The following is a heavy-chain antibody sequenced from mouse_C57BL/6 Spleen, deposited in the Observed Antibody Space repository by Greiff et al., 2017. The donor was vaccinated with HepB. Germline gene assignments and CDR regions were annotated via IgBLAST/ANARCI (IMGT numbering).Heavy chain of an antibody. CDR2: ISGGGGNT. J-gene: IGHJ3*01. Sequence: DVQLVESGGGLVKPGGSLKLSCAASGFTFSSYTMSWVRQTPEKRLEWVATISGGGGNTYYPDSVKGRFTISRDNAKNTLYLQMSSLRSEDTALYYCARQGMIRAWFAYWGQGTLVTVSA. V-gene: IGHV5-9*01. CDR1: GFTFSSYT. CDR3: ARQGMIRAWFAY. D-gene: IGHD2-4*01.